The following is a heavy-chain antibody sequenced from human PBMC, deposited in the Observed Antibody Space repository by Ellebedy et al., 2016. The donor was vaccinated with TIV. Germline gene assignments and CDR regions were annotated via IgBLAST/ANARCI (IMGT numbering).Heavy chain of an antibody. CDR3: ALAFGGVFGD. CDR2: IRYDGSRI. J-gene: IGHJ1*01. Sequence: GESLKISCAASGFSFSTSCMHWVRQTPDKGLGWLPFIRYDGSRIFYGDSARGRFIISRDNANHILSLQSDSLRPEDTAIYYCALAFGGVFGDWGQGTLVAVTS. CDR1: GFSFSTSC. V-gene: IGHV3-30*02. D-gene: IGHD3-16*02.